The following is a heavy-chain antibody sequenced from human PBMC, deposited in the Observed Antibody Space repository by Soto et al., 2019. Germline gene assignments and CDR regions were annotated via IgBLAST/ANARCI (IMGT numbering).Heavy chain of an antibody. V-gene: IGHV3-7*01. CDR2: IKQDGSEK. Sequence: GGSLRLSCAASGFTFSNYWMSWVRQAPGKGLEWVANIKQDGSEKYYVDSVKGRFTLSRDNAQNSLQLQMNSLRAEDTAIYFCARVAYGNGWIFDHWGQGTLVTVSS. D-gene: IGHD6-19*01. CDR1: GFTFSNYW. CDR3: ARVAYGNGWIFDH. J-gene: IGHJ4*01.